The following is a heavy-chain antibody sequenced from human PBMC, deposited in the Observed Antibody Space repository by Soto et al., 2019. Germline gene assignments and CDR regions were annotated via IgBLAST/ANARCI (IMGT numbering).Heavy chain of an antibody. J-gene: IGHJ6*02. Sequence: SETLSLTCTVSGGSISSGGYCCNWVRQHPGKDLRCIGYIYYSGSTYYNPSLKSRVTISVDTSKNQFSLKLSSVTAADTAVYYCARDQGYCSSTSCYASEYYYYYYGMDVWGQGTTVT. V-gene: IGHV4-31*03. CDR2: IYYSGST. D-gene: IGHD2-2*01. CDR3: ARDQGYCSSTSCYASEYYYYYYGMDV. CDR1: GGSISSGGYC.